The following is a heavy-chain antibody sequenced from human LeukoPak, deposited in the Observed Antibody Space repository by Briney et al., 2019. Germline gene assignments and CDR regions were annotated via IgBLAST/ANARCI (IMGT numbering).Heavy chain of an antibody. CDR1: GFTFSSYG. D-gene: IGHD6-6*01. J-gene: IGHJ6*03. CDR2: ISYDGSNK. V-gene: IGHV3-30*03. Sequence: GGTLRLSCAASGFTFSSYGMSWVRQAPGKGLEWVAVISYDGSNKYYADSVKGRFTISRDNSKNTLYLQMNSLRAEDTAVYYCARDPVSSSYQGYYYYYMDVWGKGTTVTVSS. CDR3: ARDPVSSSYQGYYYYYMDV.